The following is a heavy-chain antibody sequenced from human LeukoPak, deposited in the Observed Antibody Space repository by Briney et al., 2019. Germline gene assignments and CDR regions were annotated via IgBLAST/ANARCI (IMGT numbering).Heavy chain of an antibody. CDR2: IKQDGSEK. CDR1: GFTFSSYW. Sequence: GGSLRLSCAASGFTFSSYWMSWVRQAPGKRLEWVANIKQDGSEKYYVDSVKGRFTISRDNAKNSLYLQMNSLRAEDTAVYYCARDNNIVVVVAAYYMDVWGKGTTVTVSS. D-gene: IGHD2-15*01. CDR3: ARDNNIVVVVAAYYMDV. V-gene: IGHV3-7*01. J-gene: IGHJ6*03.